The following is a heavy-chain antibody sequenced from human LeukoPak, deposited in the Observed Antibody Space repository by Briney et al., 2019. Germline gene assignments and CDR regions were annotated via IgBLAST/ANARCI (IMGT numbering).Heavy chain of an antibody. CDR2: IIPIFGTA. J-gene: IGHJ4*02. CDR1: GGTFSSYA. Sequence: ASVKVSCKASGGTFSSYAISWVRQAPGQGLEWMGGIIPIFGTANYAQKFQGRVTITTDESTSTAYMELSSLRSEDTAVYYCARGPDPPIFGVVLERYYFDYWGQGTLVTVSS. D-gene: IGHD3-3*01. CDR3: ARGPDPPIFGVVLERYYFDY. V-gene: IGHV1-69*05.